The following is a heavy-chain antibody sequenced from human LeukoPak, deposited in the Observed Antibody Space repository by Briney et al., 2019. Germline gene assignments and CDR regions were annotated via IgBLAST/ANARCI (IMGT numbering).Heavy chain of an antibody. Sequence: GGSLRLSCAASGFTFSSYDINWVRQAPGKGLEWVSYISSKSTTIYYADSVKGRFTISRDNAKSSLYLQMNSLRDEDTAVYYCARVNEAVAGTDYWGQGTLVTVSS. CDR1: GFTFSSYD. J-gene: IGHJ4*02. CDR3: ARVNEAVAGTDY. V-gene: IGHV3-48*02. CDR2: ISSKSTTI. D-gene: IGHD6-19*01.